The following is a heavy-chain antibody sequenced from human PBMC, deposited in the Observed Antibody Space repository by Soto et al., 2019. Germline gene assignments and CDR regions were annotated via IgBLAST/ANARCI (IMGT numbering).Heavy chain of an antibody. CDR3: AREDYYASSGGLTVRYYCGMGG. J-gene: IGHJ6*02. CDR1: GYTFTNSG. CDR2: IGAYNGHT. V-gene: IGHV1-18*01. D-gene: IGHD3-22*01. Sequence: ASVKVSCKASGYTFTNSGISWVRQAPGQGLEWMGSIGAYNGHTKYAQKLQGRVTMTTDTTTSTAYMELRSLKSDDTAVYYCAREDYYASSGGLTVRYYCGMGGWGQGTTVAVCS.